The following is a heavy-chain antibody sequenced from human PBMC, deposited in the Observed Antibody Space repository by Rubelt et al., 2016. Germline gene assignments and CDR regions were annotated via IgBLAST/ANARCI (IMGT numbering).Heavy chain of an antibody. Sequence: QVQLVQSGAEVKKPGASVKVSCKASGYTFTRFTIHWVRQAPGQRLEWMGWINAGRGNTKYSQNFQGRVTITRDTSATTAYLELSSLRSEDTAMYFCARDQGAGVPSAFDCWGQGTLVTVSS. CDR2: INAGRGNT. J-gene: IGHJ4*02. V-gene: IGHV1-3*01. CDR3: ARDQGAGVPSAFDC. D-gene: IGHD1-26*01. CDR1: GYTFTRFT.